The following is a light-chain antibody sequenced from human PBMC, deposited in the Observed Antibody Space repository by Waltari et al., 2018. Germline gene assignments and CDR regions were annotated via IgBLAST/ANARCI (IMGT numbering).Light chain of an antibody. J-gene: IGLJ3*02. CDR3: AAWDDSLNGWV. CDR1: SPNIGSHP. CDR2: SNN. Sequence: QSVLTQPPSASGTPGQRVTISCSGSSPNIGSHPVNWYQQLPGTAPKLLIYSNNQRPSGVPDRFSGSKSGTSASLAISGLQSEDEADYYCAAWDDSLNGWVFGGGTKLTVL. V-gene: IGLV1-44*01.